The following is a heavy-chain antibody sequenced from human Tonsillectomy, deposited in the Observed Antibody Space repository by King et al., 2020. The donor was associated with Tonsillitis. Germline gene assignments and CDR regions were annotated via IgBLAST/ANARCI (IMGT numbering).Heavy chain of an antibody. V-gene: IGHV3-23*04. D-gene: IGHD2-21*02. CDR3: AKAGGGRSYCGGGCYSHH. Sequence: VQLVESGGDLVQPGGSLRLSCVASGFTFSDYAMTWVRQAPGKGLDWVATISGTGDITYYSDSVKGRFTISRDNSKNTLHLHMDSLRAEDTAVYSCAKAGGGRSYCGGGCYSHHWGQGTLVTVSS. CDR1: GFTFSDYA. CDR2: ISGTGDIT. J-gene: IGHJ1*01.